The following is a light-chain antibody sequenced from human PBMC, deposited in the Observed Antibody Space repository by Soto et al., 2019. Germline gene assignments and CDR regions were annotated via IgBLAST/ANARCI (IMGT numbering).Light chain of an antibody. J-gene: IGLJ1*01. Sequence: SARTQPHSVSGAPGQRVTISCTGSSSNIASFEVHWYQQLPGTAPKLLIYDTSNRPSGVPDRFSGSKSGTSASLAITGLQAEDEADYYCQSYDNSLTDYYVFGTGTKVTVL. CDR2: DTS. V-gene: IGLV1-40*01. CDR3: QSYDNSLTDYYV. CDR1: SSNIASFE.